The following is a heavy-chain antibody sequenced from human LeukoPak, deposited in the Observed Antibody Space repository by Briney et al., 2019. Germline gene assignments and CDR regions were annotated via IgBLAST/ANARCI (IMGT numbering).Heavy chain of an antibody. Sequence: PGGSLRLSCAASGFTFSSYSMNWVRQAPGKGLEWVSSISSSSSYIYYADSVKGRFTISRDNAKNSLYLQMNSLRAEDTAVYYCARTPDSSGYPTNIDYWGQGTLVTVSS. CDR3: ARTPDSSGYPTNIDY. D-gene: IGHD3-22*01. J-gene: IGHJ4*02. CDR1: GFTFSSYS. V-gene: IGHV3-21*01. CDR2: ISSSSSYI.